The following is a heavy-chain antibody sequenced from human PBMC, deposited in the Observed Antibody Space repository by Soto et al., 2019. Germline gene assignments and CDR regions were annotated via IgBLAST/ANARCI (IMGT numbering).Heavy chain of an antibody. V-gene: IGHV3-30-3*01. CDR1: GFAFSSYA. CDR3: ARDDDDDSDGG. Sequence: QVQLVESGGGVVQPGRSLRLSCAASGFAFSSYAMHWVRQAPGKGLEWVAVISYDGSNKYYADSVKGRFTISRDNSKNTLYLQMNSLRAEDTAVYYCARDDDDDSDGGWGQGTLVTVSS. D-gene: IGHD4-17*01. J-gene: IGHJ4*02. CDR2: ISYDGSNK.